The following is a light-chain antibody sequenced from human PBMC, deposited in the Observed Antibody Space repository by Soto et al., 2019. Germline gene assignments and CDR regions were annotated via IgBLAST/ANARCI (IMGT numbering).Light chain of an antibody. J-gene: IGKJ4*01. V-gene: IGKV3-20*01. CDR2: GAS. Sequence: EIVLTQSPGTLSLSPGERATLSCRASQSVSSSYLAWYQQKPGQAPRLLIYGASSRATGIPDRFSGSGSGTDSTLTISSLEPEDFALYYCEQYGSSLLTFGGGTKVQIK. CDR1: QSVSSSY. CDR3: EQYGSSLLT.